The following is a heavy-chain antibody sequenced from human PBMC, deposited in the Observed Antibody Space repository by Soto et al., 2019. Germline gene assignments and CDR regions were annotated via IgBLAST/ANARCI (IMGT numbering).Heavy chain of an antibody. Sequence: SETLSLPCTVSGGYISSYSWNWIRHPPGKGLEWIGYIYYSRSTHDNPSLKSRVTISVDTSKNQFALKLSSVTAADTAVYYCASVAYSSSWSKYNWFDPWGQGPLVTVS. CDR2: IYYSRST. CDR3: ASVAYSSSWSKYNWFDP. CDR1: GGYISSYS. V-gene: IGHV4-59*01. J-gene: IGHJ5*02. D-gene: IGHD6-13*01.